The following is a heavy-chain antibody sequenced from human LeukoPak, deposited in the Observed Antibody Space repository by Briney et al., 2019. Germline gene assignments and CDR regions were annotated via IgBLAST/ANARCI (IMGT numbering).Heavy chain of an antibody. Sequence: AASVKVSCKASGYTFTSYGISWVRQAPGQGLEWMGWINPNSGGTNYAQKFQGRVTMTRDTSISTAYMELSRLRSDDTAVYYCARPREILLNPVEFDYWGQGTLVTVSS. V-gene: IGHV1-2*02. CDR1: GYTFTSYG. CDR2: INPNSGGT. D-gene: IGHD2-15*01. CDR3: ARPREILLNPVEFDY. J-gene: IGHJ4*02.